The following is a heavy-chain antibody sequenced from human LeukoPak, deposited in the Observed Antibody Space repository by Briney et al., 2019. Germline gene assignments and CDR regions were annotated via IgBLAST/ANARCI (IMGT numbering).Heavy chain of an antibody. CDR2: IGGDGLTT. CDR3: AREGGGSGLWYYDL. Sequence: QPGGYLRLSCAASGFTFGSYSMHWVRQAPGKGPEFVSVIGGDGLTTFYADSVKDRFTISRDNSKSTLYLEMGSLRAEDMAVYYCAREGGGSGLWYYDLWGRGTLVTVSS. V-gene: IGHV3-64*02. CDR1: GFTFGSYS. J-gene: IGHJ2*01. D-gene: IGHD1-26*01.